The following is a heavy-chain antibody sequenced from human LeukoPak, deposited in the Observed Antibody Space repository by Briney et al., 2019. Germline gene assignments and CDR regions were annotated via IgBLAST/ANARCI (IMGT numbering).Heavy chain of an antibody. CDR2: IIPIFGTA. CDR1: GGTFSSYA. Sequence: EASVKVSCKASGGTFSSYAISWVRQAPGQGLEWMGGIIPIFGTANYAQKFQGRVTITTDESTSTAYMELSSLRSEDTAVYYCALTTGTTYDAFDIWGRGTMVTVSS. D-gene: IGHD1-1*01. V-gene: IGHV1-69*05. CDR3: ALTTGTTYDAFDI. J-gene: IGHJ3*02.